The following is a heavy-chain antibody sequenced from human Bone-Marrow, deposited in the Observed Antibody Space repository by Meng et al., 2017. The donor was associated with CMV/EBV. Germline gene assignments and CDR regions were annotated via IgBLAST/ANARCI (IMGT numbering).Heavy chain of an antibody. CDR2: IYTSGST. CDR3: ARDPNLDYGGNSRFDY. V-gene: IGHV4-4*07. Sequence: QVQLQESGPGLVKPSXXXXXXCXVSGGSISSYYWSWIRQPAGKGLEWIGRIYTSGSTNYNPSLKSRVTMSVDTSKNQFSLKLSSVTAADTAVYYCARDPNLDYGGNSRFDYWGQGTLVTVSS. CDR1: GGSISSYY. D-gene: IGHD4-23*01. J-gene: IGHJ4*02.